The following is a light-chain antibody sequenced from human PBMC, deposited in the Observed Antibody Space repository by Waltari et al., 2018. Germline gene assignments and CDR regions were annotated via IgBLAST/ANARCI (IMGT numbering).Light chain of an antibody. Sequence: QSALTQPPSASGTPGQTVTIFCSGGNSNIGSNVVNWYQQVPGTAPNLLIYSSTSRPSGFPDRFSGSKSGTSASLAISGLQSDDEGDYYCATWDDRLTGVVFGGGTKVTVL. V-gene: IGLV1-44*01. J-gene: IGLJ2*01. CDR2: SST. CDR1: NSNIGSNV. CDR3: ATWDDRLTGVV.